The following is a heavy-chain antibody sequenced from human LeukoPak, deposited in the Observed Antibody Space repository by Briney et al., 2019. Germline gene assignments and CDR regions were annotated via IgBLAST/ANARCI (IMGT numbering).Heavy chain of an antibody. CDR2: ISTNGGST. V-gene: IGHV3-64D*06. J-gene: IGHJ4*02. Sequence: GGSLRLSCSASGFTFSTYPMHWVRQAPGKGLEYVSGISTNGGSTYYADSVKGRFTISRDNSKNTLYLHMSSLRAEDTAVYYCARGGYNGFDYWGQGTLVTVSS. CDR1: GFTFSTYP. D-gene: IGHD5-24*01. CDR3: ARGGYNGFDY.